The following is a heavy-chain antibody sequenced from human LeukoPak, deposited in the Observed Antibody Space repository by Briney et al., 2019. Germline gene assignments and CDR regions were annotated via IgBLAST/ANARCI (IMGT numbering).Heavy chain of an antibody. D-gene: IGHD5-18*01. Sequence: GGSLRLSCAASGFTFSSYAMHWVRQAPGKGLEWVAVISYDGSNKYYADSVKGRFTISRDNSKNTLCLQMNSLRAEDTAVYYCARGGYSYGTFDYWGQGTLVTVSS. CDR3: ARGGYSYGTFDY. CDR1: GFTFSSYA. CDR2: ISYDGSNK. V-gene: IGHV3-30*04. J-gene: IGHJ4*02.